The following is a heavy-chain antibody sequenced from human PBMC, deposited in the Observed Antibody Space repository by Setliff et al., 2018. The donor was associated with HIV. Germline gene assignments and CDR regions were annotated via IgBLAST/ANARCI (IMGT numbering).Heavy chain of an antibody. CDR3: AREMGLFFDFWSGL. D-gene: IGHD3-3*01. CDR2: ISYDGNTK. Sequence: GGSLRLSCAASGFTFGYYAMHWVRQAPGKGLEWVAVISYDGNTKHYADSVKGRFTISRDNAKYSLYLQMSSLRAEDTAVYYCAREMGLFFDFWSGLWGQGTMVTVSS. J-gene: IGHJ3*01. CDR1: GFTFGYYA. V-gene: IGHV3-30*04.